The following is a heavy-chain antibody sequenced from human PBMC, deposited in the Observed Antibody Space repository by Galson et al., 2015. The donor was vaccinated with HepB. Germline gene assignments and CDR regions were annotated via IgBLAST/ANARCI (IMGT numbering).Heavy chain of an antibody. CDR3: ARKPWSYCGGDCYSDAFDI. J-gene: IGHJ3*02. Sequence: QSGAEVKKPGESLKISCKGSGSSFTSYWIGWVRQMPGKGLEWMGIIYPGDSDTRYSPSFQGQVTISADKSISTAYLQWSSLKASDTAMYYCARKPWSYCGGDCYSDAFDIWGQGTMVTVSS. V-gene: IGHV5-51*01. D-gene: IGHD2-21*02. CDR1: GSSFTSYW. CDR2: IYPGDSDT.